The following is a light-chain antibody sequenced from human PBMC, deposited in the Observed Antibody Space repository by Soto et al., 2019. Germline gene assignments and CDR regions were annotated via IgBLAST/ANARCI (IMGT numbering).Light chain of an antibody. Sequence: EIVLTQSPATLSLAPGERATLSCRASQSVSSYLAWYQHKPGQAPRLLIYDASNRATGIPARFIGSGSGTDFTLTISSLDPEDFAVYYCQQRSNWPPLTFGGGTKVEIK. CDR2: DAS. V-gene: IGKV3-11*01. J-gene: IGKJ4*01. CDR3: QQRSNWPPLT. CDR1: QSVSSY.